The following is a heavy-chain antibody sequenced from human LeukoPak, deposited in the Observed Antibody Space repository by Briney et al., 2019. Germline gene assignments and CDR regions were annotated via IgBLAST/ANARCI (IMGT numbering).Heavy chain of an antibody. Sequence: GASVKVSCKVSGYTLSDLSMHWVRQATGQGLEWMGWMNPNSGNTGYAQKFQGRVTITRNTSISTAYMELSGLRSEDTAVYYCARVSSWRKLIDYWGQGTLVTVSS. CDR3: ARVSSWRKLIDY. J-gene: IGHJ4*02. CDR2: MNPNSGNT. D-gene: IGHD6-13*01. CDR1: GYTLSDLS. V-gene: IGHV1-8*01.